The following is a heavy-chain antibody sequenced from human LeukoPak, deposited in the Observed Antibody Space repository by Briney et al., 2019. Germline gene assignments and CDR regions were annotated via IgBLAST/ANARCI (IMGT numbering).Heavy chain of an antibody. Sequence: SVKVSCKASGGTFSSYAISWVRQAPGQGLEWMGRIVPILGIANYAQKFQGRVTITADKSTSTAYMELSSLRSEDTAVYYCARDPFGGDGGLDYWGQGTLVTVSS. CDR2: IVPILGIA. CDR1: GGTFSSYA. CDR3: ARDPFGGDGGLDY. V-gene: IGHV1-69*04. D-gene: IGHD2-21*02. J-gene: IGHJ4*02.